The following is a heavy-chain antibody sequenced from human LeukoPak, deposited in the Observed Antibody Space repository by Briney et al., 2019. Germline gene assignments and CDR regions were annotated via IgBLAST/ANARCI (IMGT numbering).Heavy chain of an antibody. CDR1: GFSLSTGGVG. Sequence: SGPTLVKPTQTLTLTCTFSGFSLSTGGVGVGWIRQSPGKALEWLALIYWDDDKRYSPSLKSRLTITKDTSKNQVVLTMTNMDPVDTATYYCVHAQGEYYYDSSGYSRRNWFDPWGQGTLVTVSS. D-gene: IGHD3-22*01. J-gene: IGHJ5*02. V-gene: IGHV2-5*02. CDR2: IYWDDDK. CDR3: VHAQGEYYYDSSGYSRRNWFDP.